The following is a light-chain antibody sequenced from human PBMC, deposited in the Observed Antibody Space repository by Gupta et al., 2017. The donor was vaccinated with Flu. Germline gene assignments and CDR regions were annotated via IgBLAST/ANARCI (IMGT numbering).Light chain of an antibody. Sequence: QSALTQPASVSGSPGHSITISCSGTHSDVGGYHFVTWYQHHPASPPRLLIYEVTKRPCELADRFSASKSGNTASLTISGLQHEDEADYFCSAYTDANTWVFGAGTRVTVL. CDR3: SAYTDANTWV. J-gene: IGLJ1*01. V-gene: IGLV2-14*01. CDR1: HSDVGGYHF. CDR2: EVT.